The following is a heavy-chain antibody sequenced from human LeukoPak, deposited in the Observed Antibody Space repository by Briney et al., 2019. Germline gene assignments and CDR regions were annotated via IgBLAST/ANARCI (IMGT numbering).Heavy chain of an antibody. CDR3: TTEYDFYRFCYMDI. J-gene: IGHJ6*04. CDR2: KGDGETT. D-gene: IGHD3-3*01. V-gene: IGHV3-15*01. CDR1: GFTFKDAW. Sequence: GGSLRLSCAASGFTFKDAWMSWARQAPGKGLEWVGRKGDGETTDYAAPVKGRFTISRDDSKNTLYLQMSSLITEDTAVYYCTTEYDFYRFCYMDIWGKGTTVTVSS.